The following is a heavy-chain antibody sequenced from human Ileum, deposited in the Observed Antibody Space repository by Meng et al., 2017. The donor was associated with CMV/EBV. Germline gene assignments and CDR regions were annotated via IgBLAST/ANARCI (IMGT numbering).Heavy chain of an antibody. CDR2: IFASGST. CDR3: VGVGAP. J-gene: IGHJ4*02. CDR1: GFNVSSTY. D-gene: IGHD1-26*01. Sequence: VELGGVWGGLGRPGGSLRLFWGASGFNVSSTYMTWVRQAPGKGLEWVSVIFASGSTFYADSVKGRFTISRDNSENTLFLQMSSLRVEDTAVYYCVGVGAPGGQGTLVTVSS. V-gene: IGHV3-66*01.